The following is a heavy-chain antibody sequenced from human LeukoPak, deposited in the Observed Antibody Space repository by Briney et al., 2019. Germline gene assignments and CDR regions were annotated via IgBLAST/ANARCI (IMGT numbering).Heavy chain of an antibody. J-gene: IGHJ4*02. CDR1: GYTFTMYY. CDR2: INPNSGNT. Sequence: ASVKVSCKASGYTFTMYYINWVRQATGQGLEWMGRINPNSGNTSFAQKFQGRVTLTRNTSITTAYMELSILRSEDAAMYYCTRGLDYWGQGTLVTVPS. V-gene: IGHV1-8*01. CDR3: TRGLDY.